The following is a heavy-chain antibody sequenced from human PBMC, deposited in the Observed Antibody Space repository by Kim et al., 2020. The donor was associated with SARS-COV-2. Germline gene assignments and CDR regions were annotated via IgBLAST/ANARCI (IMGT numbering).Heavy chain of an antibody. D-gene: IGHD6-13*01. CDR3: ARRAIAAVRIDY. V-gene: IGHV3-21*01. CDR2: ISSSSSYI. CDR1: GFTFSSYS. Sequence: GGSLRLSCAASGFTFSSYSMNWVRQAPGKGLEWVSSISSSSSYIYYADSVKGRFTISRDNAKNSLYLQMNSLRAEDTAVYYCARRAIAAVRIDYWGQGTLVTVSS. J-gene: IGHJ4*02.